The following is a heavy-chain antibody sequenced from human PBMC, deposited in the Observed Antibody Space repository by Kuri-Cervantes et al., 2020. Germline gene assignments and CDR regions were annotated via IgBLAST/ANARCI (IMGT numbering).Heavy chain of an antibody. CDR3: ARGPTPGITLIGHYYYYYGMDD. V-gene: IGHV1-2*02. CDR1: GYTFTSYD. Sequence: ASVKVSCKASGYTFTSYDINWVRQATGQGLEWMGWINPNSGGTNYAQKFQGRVTMIRDTSISTAYMELSRLRSDDTAVYYYARGPTPGITLIGHYYYYYGMDDWGQGTTVTVSS. J-gene: IGHJ6*02. D-gene: IGHD3-16*01. CDR2: INPNSGGT.